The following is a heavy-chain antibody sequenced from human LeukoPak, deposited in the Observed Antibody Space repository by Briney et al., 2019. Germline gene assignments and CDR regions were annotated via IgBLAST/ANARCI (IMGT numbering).Heavy chain of an antibody. CDR3: ARALDYSSGWYPWFDP. D-gene: IGHD6-19*01. CDR1: GFTFSSYD. V-gene: IGHV3-13*01. J-gene: IGHJ5*02. Sequence: PGGSLRLSCAASGFTFSSYDMHWVRQATGKGLEWVSAISTTGDTYYPGSVKGRFTISRENAKNSLYLQMKSLRVGDTPVYYCARALDYSSGWYPWFDPWGQGTLVTVSS. CDR2: ISTTGDT.